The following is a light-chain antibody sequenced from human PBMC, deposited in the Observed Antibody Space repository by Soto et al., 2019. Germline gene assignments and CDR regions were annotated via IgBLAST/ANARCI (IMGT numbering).Light chain of an antibody. CDR3: QQYNTYPWT. Sequence: DIQMAQSPSTLSASVGGRVTITCRASQSIRRRLAWYQQKPGKAPNLLIYDASSLESGVPSRFSGGGSGTESTLTISSLQPEDFATYYCQQYNTYPWTFGQGTKVELK. CDR2: DAS. V-gene: IGKV1-5*01. J-gene: IGKJ1*01. CDR1: QSIRRR.